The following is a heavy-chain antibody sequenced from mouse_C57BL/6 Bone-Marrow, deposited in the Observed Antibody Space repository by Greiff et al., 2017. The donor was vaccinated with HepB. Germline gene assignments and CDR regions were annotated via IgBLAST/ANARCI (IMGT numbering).Heavy chain of an antibody. CDR3: ARDRSTVDLFDY. CDR2: ISDGGSYT. V-gene: IGHV5-4*01. D-gene: IGHD1-1*01. CDR1: GFTFSSYA. J-gene: IGHJ2*01. Sequence: EVMLVESGGGLVKPGGSLKLSCAASGFTFSSYAMSWVRQTPEKRLEWVATISDGGSYTYYPDNVKGRFTISRDNAKNNLYLQMSHLKSEDTAMYYCARDRSTVDLFDYWGQGTTLTVSS.